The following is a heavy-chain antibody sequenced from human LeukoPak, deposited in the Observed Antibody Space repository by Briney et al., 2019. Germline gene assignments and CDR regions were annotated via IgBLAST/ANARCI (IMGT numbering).Heavy chain of an antibody. V-gene: IGHV3-21*04. J-gene: IGHJ5*01. CDR3: VQDKHRDGYTYGVYDS. CDR1: GFTFSSYS. CDR2: ISSSSSYI. Sequence: GGSLRLSCAASGFTFSSYSMNWVRQAPGKGLEWVSSISSSSSYIYYADSVKGRFTISRDNAKNSLDLQMSSLRPEDTALYYCVQDKHRDGYTYGVYDSWGQGTLITVSS. D-gene: IGHD5-18*01.